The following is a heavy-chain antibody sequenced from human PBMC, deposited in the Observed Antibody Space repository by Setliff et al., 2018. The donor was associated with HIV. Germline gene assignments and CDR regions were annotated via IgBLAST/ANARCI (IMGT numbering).Heavy chain of an antibody. D-gene: IGHD6-13*01. CDR3: ARGRVRAAAVTGLDWFDF. CDR2: INPKTGDT. CDR1: GYTFTANY. Sequence: GASVKVSCKASGYTFTANYIHWVRQAPGQGLQWMGRINPKTGDTDYAQNFQGRVTLTTDTSINTAYMELHRLTSDDTAVYFCARGRVRAAAVTGLDWFDFWGQGRLVTVSS. J-gene: IGHJ5*01. V-gene: IGHV1-2*06.